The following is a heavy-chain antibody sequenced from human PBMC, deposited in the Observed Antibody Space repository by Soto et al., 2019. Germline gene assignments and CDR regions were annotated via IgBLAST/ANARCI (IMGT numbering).Heavy chain of an antibody. J-gene: IGHJ3*01. CDR3: ASGRGLLLASN. Sequence: GASVKVSCKASGGTFSSYAISWVRQAPGQGLEWMGGIIPIFGTANYAQKFQGRVTITADKSTSTAYMELSSLRSEDTAVYYCASGRGLLLASNWGQGTMVTVSS. CDR1: GGTFSSYA. V-gene: IGHV1-69*06. D-gene: IGHD1-26*01. CDR2: IIPIFGTA.